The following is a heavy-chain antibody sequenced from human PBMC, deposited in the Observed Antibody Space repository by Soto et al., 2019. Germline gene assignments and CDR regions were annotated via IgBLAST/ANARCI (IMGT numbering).Heavy chain of an antibody. CDR2: INHSGST. CDR1: GGSFSGYY. CDR3: ARGRFPGIAAASKWGYYYYYGMDV. J-gene: IGHJ6*02. V-gene: IGHV4-34*01. Sequence: RSLTCPVYGGSFSGYYWSWIRQPPVKGLEWIGEINHSGSTNYNPSLKSRVTISVDTSKNQFSLKLSSVTAADTAVYYCARGRFPGIAAASKWGYYYYYGMDVWGQGTTVTGSS. D-gene: IGHD6-13*01.